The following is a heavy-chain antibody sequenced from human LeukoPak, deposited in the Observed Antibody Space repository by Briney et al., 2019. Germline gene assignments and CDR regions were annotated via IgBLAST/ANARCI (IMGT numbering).Heavy chain of an antibody. CDR3: ARERDNLGYCSSTSCYVIDY. J-gene: IGHJ4*02. V-gene: IGHV3-21*01. CDR2: ISSSSSYI. D-gene: IGHD2-2*01. Sequence: PGGSLRLSCAASGFTFSSYSMNWVRQAPGKGLEWVSSISSSSSYIYYADSVKGRFTISRDNAKNSLYLQMNSLIAEDTAVYYCARERDNLGYCSSTSCYVIDYWGQGTLVTVSS. CDR1: GFTFSSYS.